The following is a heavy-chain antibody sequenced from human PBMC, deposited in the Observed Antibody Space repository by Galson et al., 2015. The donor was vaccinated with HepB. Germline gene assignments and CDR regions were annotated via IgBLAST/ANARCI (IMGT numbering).Heavy chain of an antibody. V-gene: IGHV3-11*05. CDR1: GFTFSDYY. CDR3: ARDKSYYGSGDYYYYYGMDV. D-gene: IGHD3-10*01. Sequence: SLRLSCAASGFTFSDYYMSWIRQAPGKGLEWVSYISSSSSYTNYADSVKGRFTISRDNAKNSLYLQMNSLRAEDTAVYYCARDKSYYGSGDYYYYYGMDVWGQGTTVTVSS. CDR2: ISSSSSYT. J-gene: IGHJ6*02.